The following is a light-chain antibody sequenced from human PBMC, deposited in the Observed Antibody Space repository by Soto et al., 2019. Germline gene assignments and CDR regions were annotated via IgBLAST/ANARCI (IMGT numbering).Light chain of an antibody. CDR1: SRDIGAYNY. Sequence: QSVLTQPASVSGSPGQSISISCSGTSRDIGAYNYVSWYLQHPGKAPKLMIYEVVNRPSGVSNRFSGSKSGNTSSLTISGLQAEDEADYYCCSYADGSIYVFGTGTKVPV. J-gene: IGLJ1*01. V-gene: IGLV2-14*01. CDR3: CSYADGSIYV. CDR2: EVV.